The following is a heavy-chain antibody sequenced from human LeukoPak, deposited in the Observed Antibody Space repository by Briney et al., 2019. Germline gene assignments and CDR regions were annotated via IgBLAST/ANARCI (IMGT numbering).Heavy chain of an antibody. CDR1: GFTFRGYA. Sequence: PGGSLRLSCAASGFTFRGYAMNWVRQAPGKGLEWVSGISEGGDSTHYADSVKGRFTISRDNFNSMLYLRLNSLRAEDTATYYCVKTTRPLGAFDYWGLGTLVTVSS. CDR2: ISEGGDST. CDR3: VKTTRPLGAFDY. J-gene: IGHJ4*02. D-gene: IGHD6-6*01. V-gene: IGHV3-23*01.